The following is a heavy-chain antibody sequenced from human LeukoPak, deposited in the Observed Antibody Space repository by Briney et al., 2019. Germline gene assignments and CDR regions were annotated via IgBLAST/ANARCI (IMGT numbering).Heavy chain of an antibody. D-gene: IGHD4-17*01. Sequence: GGSLRLSCAASGFTFTSYAMTWVRQAPGKGLEWVSGISGSGGSKWYADSVKGRFTISRDNSKNTVFLQMNSLRAEDTAVYYCAKVMTTVTHDFDYWGQGTLVTVSS. J-gene: IGHJ4*02. CDR1: GFTFTSYA. V-gene: IGHV3-23*01. CDR3: AKVMTTVTHDFDY. CDR2: ISGSGGSK.